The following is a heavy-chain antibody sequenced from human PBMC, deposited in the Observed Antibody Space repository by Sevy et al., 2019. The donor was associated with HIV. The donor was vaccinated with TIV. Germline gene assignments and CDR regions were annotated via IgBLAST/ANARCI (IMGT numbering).Heavy chain of an antibody. CDR3: AKDVGVGLPTYYYCMDV. CDR1: GFTFTSYG. V-gene: IGHV3-30*18. J-gene: IGHJ6*02. D-gene: IGHD2-15*01. CDR2: ISYDGSNK. Sequence: GGSLRLSCAASGFTFTSYGMHWVRQAPGKGLEWVAVISYDGSNKYYADSVKGRFTISRDNSKNTLYLQMNSLRAEDTAVYYCAKDVGVGLPTYYYCMDVWGQGTTVTVSS.